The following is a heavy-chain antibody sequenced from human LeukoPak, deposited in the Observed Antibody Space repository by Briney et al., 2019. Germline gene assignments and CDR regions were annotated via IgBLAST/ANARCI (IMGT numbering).Heavy chain of an antibody. V-gene: IGHV4-59*08. J-gene: IGHJ4*02. Sequence: PSETLSLTCTVSGGSISSYYWSWIRQPPGKGLEWIGNIYYSGSTNYNPSLKSRVTISVDTSKNQFSLKLSSVTAADTAVYYCARHDPLTTVPPTGYFDYWGQGTLVTVSS. CDR3: ARHDPLTTVPPTGYFDY. D-gene: IGHD4-11*01. CDR2: IYYSGST. CDR1: GGSISSYY.